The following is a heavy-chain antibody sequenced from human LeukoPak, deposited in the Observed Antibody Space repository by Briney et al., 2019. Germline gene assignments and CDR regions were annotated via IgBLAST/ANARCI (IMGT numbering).Heavy chain of an antibody. Sequence: GGSLRLSCAASGFTFDDYAMHWVRQAPGKGLELVSLISGDCGSTYYADSVKGRFTISRDNSKNSLYLKMNSLRTEDTALYYCAKGTLENYYDSSGYQEDYWGQGTLVTVSS. J-gene: IGHJ4*02. D-gene: IGHD3-22*01. V-gene: IGHV3-43*02. CDR2: ISGDCGST. CDR1: GFTFDDYA. CDR3: AKGTLENYYDSSGYQEDY.